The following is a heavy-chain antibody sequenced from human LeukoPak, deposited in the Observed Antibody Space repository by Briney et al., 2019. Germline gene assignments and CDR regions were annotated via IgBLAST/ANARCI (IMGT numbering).Heavy chain of an antibody. CDR2: IYYSGST. CDR1: GGSIRSYY. D-gene: IGHD3-3*01. CDR3: ARHGGLKYYYYYYMDV. J-gene: IGHJ6*03. Sequence: SETLSLTCTVSGGSIRSYYWSWIRQPPGKGLEWIAYIYYSGSTNYNPSLKSRVTISVDTSKNQFSLKLSSVTAADTAVYYCARHGGLKYYYYYYMDVWGKGTTVTISS. V-gene: IGHV4-59*08.